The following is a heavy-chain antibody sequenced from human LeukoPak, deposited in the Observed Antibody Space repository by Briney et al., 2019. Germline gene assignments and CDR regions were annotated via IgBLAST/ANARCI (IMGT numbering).Heavy chain of an antibody. CDR3: AKGAATNLYYYYMDV. J-gene: IGHJ6*03. V-gene: IGHV3-23*01. Sequence: GGSLRLSCAASGFTLSTYAMSWVRQGPGKGLEWVSAISGSGGGTYYADSVKGRFTISRDNSNDTIYLQVNSLRAEDTAIYYCAKGAATNLYYYYMDVWGKGTTVTVSS. CDR2: ISGSGGGT. CDR1: GFTLSTYA.